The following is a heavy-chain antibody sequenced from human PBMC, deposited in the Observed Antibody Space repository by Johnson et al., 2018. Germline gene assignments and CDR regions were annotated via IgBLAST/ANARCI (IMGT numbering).Heavy chain of an antibody. V-gene: IGHV1-69*01. J-gene: IGHJ1*01. CDR1: GGTFSSYA. CDR3: ARDRTSIKSVPAEYFQH. CDR2: IIPTFSTA. D-gene: IGHD5/OR15-5a*01. Sequence: QLVQSGAEVKKPGSSVKXSCKASGGTFSSYAISWVRQAPGQGLESMGGIIPTFSTANYAHKVQGRVTITEEESTSTAYMELSSLRTEDTAVYYWARDRTSIKSVPAEYFQHWGQGTLVTVSS.